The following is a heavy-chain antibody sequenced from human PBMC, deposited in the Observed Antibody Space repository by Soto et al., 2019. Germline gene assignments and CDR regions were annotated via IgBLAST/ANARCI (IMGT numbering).Heavy chain of an antibody. D-gene: IGHD3-10*01. CDR3: ARHYMVRGGYAFDI. CDR2: IYHSGST. Sequence: QLQLQESGSGLVKPSQTLSLTCAVSGGSISSGGYSWSWIRQPPGKGLEWIGYIYHSGSTYYNPSLKSRVTISVDRSKNQFSLKLSSVTAADTVVYYCARHYMVRGGYAFDIWGQGTMVTVSS. V-gene: IGHV4-30-2*01. CDR1: GGSISSGGYS. J-gene: IGHJ3*02.